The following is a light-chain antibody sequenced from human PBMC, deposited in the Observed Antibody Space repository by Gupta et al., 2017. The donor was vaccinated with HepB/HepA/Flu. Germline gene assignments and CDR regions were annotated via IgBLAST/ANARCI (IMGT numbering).Light chain of an antibody. CDR2: KAS. CDR1: QSITSW. J-gene: IGKJ1*01. Sequence: DIQMTQSPSTLSASVGDRVTITCRASQSITSWLDWYQQKPGKAPKLLIYKASRLESGVSSRFSGSGSGTEFTLTISSLQPDDFATYYCQLENSSSRTFGQGTKVEIK. CDR3: QLENSSSRT. V-gene: IGKV1-5*03.